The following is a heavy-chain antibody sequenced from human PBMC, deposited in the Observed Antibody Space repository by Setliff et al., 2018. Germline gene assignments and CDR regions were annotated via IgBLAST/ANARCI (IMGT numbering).Heavy chain of an antibody. J-gene: IGHJ6*03. Sequence: SVKVSCKASGGTFSSYAISWVRQAPGQGLEWMGRIIPIFGTTSYTQKFQGRVTITADEGTNTAYMELSSLRSDDTAMYYCARDRYFYDASGQRSGYYYYMDVWGKGTMVTVSS. V-gene: IGHV1-69*13. CDR2: IIPIFGTT. D-gene: IGHD3-22*01. CDR1: GGTFSSYA. CDR3: ARDRYFYDASGQRSGYYYYMDV.